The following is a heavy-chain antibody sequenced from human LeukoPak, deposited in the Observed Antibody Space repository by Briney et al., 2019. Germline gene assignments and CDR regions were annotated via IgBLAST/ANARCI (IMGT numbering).Heavy chain of an antibody. CDR3: ARSRQASGLFSS. CDR1: GYAIISGGFS. J-gene: IGHJ5*02. V-gene: IGHV4-30-2*01. Sequence: TSETLSLTCTVSGYAIISGGFSWNWIRQPPGKGLEWIGCIYDRGPAHYNPSLKSRFTISVDRPKNQFFLNVTSLTAADTAVYYCARSRQASGLFSSWGQGTLVVVSS. D-gene: IGHD3-10*01. CDR2: IYDRGPA.